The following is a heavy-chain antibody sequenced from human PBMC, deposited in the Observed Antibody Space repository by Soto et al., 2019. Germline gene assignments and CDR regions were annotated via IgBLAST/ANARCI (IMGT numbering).Heavy chain of an antibody. CDR1: GGSISSGDYY. CDR2: IYYSGST. D-gene: IGHD3-22*01. V-gene: IGHV4-30-4*01. J-gene: IGHJ5*02. CDR3: ARGFIFRMIVVVFNWFDP. Sequence: PSETLSLTCTVSGGSISSGDYYWSWIRQPPGKGLEWIGYIYYSGSTYYNPSLKSRVTISVDTSKNQFSLKLSSVTAADTAVYYCARGFIFRMIVVVFNWFDPWGQGTLVTVSS.